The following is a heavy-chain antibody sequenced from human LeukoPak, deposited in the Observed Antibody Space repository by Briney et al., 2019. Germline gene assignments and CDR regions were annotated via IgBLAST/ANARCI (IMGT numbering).Heavy chain of an antibody. J-gene: IGHJ1*01. CDR1: GGSFSGYY. CDR2: INHSGST. CDR3: ARAPPGTAAKYFQH. Sequence: PSETLSLICAVYGGSFSGYYWSWIRQPPGKGLEWIGEINHSGSTNYNPSLKSRVTISVDTSKNQFSLKLSSVTAADTAVYYCARAPPGTAAKYFQHWGQGTLVTVSS. V-gene: IGHV4-34*01. D-gene: IGHD1-14*01.